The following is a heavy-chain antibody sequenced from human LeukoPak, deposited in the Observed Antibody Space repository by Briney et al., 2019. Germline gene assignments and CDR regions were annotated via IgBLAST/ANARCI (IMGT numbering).Heavy chain of an antibody. D-gene: IGHD2-2*01. CDR1: GFTFSNYG. CDR2: VRYDESTK. V-gene: IGHV3-30*02. Sequence: GGSLRLSCTASGFTFSNYGMHWVRQAPGKGLEWVAFVRYDESTKFYADSVKGRFTISRDNSKTTLYLQMNSLRAEDTAVYYRAKGLPAGYFDYWGPGTLVPVSS. CDR3: AKGLPAGYFDY. J-gene: IGHJ4*02.